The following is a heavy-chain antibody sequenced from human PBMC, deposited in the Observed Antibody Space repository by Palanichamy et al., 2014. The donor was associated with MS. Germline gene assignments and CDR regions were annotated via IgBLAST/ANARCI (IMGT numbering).Heavy chain of an antibody. CDR3: ARWNDWYDV. D-gene: IGHD1-1*01. CDR2: IELSGAAM. J-gene: IGHJ5*02. CDR1: GFNFSVYY. V-gene: IGHV3-11*01. Sequence: QMQAVQSGGGLVEPGGSLRLSCTVSGFNFSVYYMSWIRQAPGKGLEWLSSIELSGAAMFYADSVRGRFTVSRDNAKNSLYLQMHNLRADDTAVYYCARWNDWYDVWGQGNLVTVSS.